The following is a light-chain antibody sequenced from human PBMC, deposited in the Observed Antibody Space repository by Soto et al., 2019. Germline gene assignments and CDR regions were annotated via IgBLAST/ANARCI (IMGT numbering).Light chain of an antibody. Sequence: AIQMTQSPSSLSASVGDRVIITCRASQAIRNDLGWYQQKPGKAPKLLIYTASTLQSGVPSRSSGSGSGADFTLTIRSLQPEDSATYYCLHDYSYPRTFGQGTKVDIK. CDR3: LHDYSYPRT. J-gene: IGKJ1*01. V-gene: IGKV1-6*01. CDR2: TAS. CDR1: QAIRND.